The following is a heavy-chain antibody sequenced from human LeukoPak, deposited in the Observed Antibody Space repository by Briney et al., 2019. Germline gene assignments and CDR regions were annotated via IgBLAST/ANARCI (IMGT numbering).Heavy chain of an antibody. J-gene: IGHJ4*02. Sequence: GRSLRRSCAASGFTFDDYAMHWVRQAPGKGLEWVSGLSWNSGSIGYADSVKGRFTISRDNAKNSLYLQMHSLRAEDMALYYCAKGVYSSGWYYYFDYWGQGTLVTVSS. D-gene: IGHD6-19*01. CDR1: GFTFDDYA. CDR2: LSWNSGSI. V-gene: IGHV3-9*03. CDR3: AKGVYSSGWYYYFDY.